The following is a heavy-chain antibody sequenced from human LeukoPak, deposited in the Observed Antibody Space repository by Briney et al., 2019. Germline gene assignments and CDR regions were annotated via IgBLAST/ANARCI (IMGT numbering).Heavy chain of an antibody. D-gene: IGHD6-6*01. CDR1: GFTVSSNY. V-gene: IGHV3-53*01. CDR2: IYSGGST. J-gene: IGHJ6*02. CDR3: ARGAARYYYYGMDV. Sequence: GGSLRLSCAASGFTVSSNYMSWVRQAPGKGLEWVSVIYSGGSTYYADSVKGRFTISRDNSKNTLYLQMNSLRAEDTAVYYCARGAARYYYYGMDVWGQGTTVTVSS.